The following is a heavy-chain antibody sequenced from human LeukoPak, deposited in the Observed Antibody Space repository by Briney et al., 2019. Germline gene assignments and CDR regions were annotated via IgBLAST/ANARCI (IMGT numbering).Heavy chain of an antibody. CDR3: AILGLRFLDWDAFDI. V-gene: IGHV4-30-2*01. Sequence: SQTLSLTCTVSGGSISSGGYYWSWSRQPPGKGLEWIGYIYHSGSTYYNPSLKSRVTISVDRSKNQFSLKLSSVTAADTAVYYCAILGLRFLDWDAFDIWGQGTMVTVSS. CDR2: IYHSGST. CDR1: GGSISSGGYY. J-gene: IGHJ3*02. D-gene: IGHD3-3*01.